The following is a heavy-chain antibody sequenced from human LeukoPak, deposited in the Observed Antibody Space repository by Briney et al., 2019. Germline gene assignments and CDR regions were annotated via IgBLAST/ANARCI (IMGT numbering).Heavy chain of an antibody. J-gene: IGHJ4*02. CDR2: ISGSGGST. CDR1: GFTFSSYA. V-gene: IGHV3-23*01. CDR3: AKGYYDSSGYYYRSYFDY. D-gene: IGHD3-22*01. Sequence: GGSLRLSCAASGFTFSSYAMSWVRQAPGRGLEWVSAISGSGGSTYYADSVKGRFTISRDNSKNTLYLQMNSLRAEDTAVYYCAKGYYDSSGYYYRSYFDYWGQGTLVTVSS.